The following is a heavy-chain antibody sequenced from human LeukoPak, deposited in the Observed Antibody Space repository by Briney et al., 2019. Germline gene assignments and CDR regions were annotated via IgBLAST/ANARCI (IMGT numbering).Heavy chain of an antibody. CDR1: GFTFSTYW. D-gene: IGHD3-10*01. CDR3: AEDLHYYGPGSSPQY. CDR2: ISYDGSTK. V-gene: IGHV3-30*18. J-gene: IGHJ4*02. Sequence: GGSLRLSCAASGFTFSTYWMSWVRQAPGKGLEGVALISYDGSTKHYADSVKGRFTISRDNSKNTLSLQINSLRSEDTAVYYCAEDLHYYGPGSSPQYWGQGTLVTVSS.